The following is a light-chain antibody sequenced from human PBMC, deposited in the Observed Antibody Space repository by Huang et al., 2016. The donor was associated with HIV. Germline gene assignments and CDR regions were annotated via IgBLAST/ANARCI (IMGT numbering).Light chain of an antibody. V-gene: IGKV3-20*01. CDR2: GAS. CDR3: QQYGSSPPYT. J-gene: IGKJ2*01. CDR1: QSVSSNY. Sequence: EIVLTQSPGTLSLSPGERATLSCRASQSVSSNYLAWYQQKPGQAPWLLSYGASSRATGIPARFSGRGSGTDFTLTISRLEPEDFAVYYCQQYGSSPPYTFGQGTKLEIK.